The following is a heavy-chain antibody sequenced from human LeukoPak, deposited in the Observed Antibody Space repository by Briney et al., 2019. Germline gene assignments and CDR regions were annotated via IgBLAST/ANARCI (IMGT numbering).Heavy chain of an antibody. V-gene: IGHV4-38-2*02. CDR3: ARRIVVVPAALDY. J-gene: IGHJ4*02. CDR1: GYSISSGYY. D-gene: IGHD2-2*01. Sequence: SETLSLTCTVSGYSISSGYYWGWIRQPPGKGLEWIGSIYHSGSTYYNPSLKSRVTISVDTSKNQFSLKLNSVTAADTAVYYCARRIVVVPAALDYWGQGTLVTVSS. CDR2: IYHSGST.